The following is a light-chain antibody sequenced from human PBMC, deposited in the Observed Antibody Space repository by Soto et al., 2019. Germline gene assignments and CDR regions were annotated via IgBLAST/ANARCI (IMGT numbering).Light chain of an antibody. Sequence: ENVLTQTPLSSTVTLGQPASISCTSSQSLVHSDGNTYLNWLHQRPGQPPRLLIYRVSNRVFGVPDRLSGRWTGTYFTLYINRVEAGDVGLYSCMQSTHFPLYSFGQGTRLEI. CDR2: RVS. CDR1: QSLVHSDGNTY. V-gene: IGKV2-24*01. CDR3: MQSTHFPLYS. J-gene: IGKJ2*01.